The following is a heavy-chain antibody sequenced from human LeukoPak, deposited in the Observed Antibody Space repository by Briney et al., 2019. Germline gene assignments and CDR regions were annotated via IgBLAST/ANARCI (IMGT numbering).Heavy chain of an antibody. CDR2: IIPIFGTA. CDR1: GGTFSSYA. V-gene: IGHV1-69*13. D-gene: IGHD3-22*01. CDR3: ARGAPYYYDSSGYVFLN. J-gene: IGHJ4*02. Sequence: SVKVSCKASGGTFSSYAISWVRQAPGQGLEWMGGIIPIFGTANYAQKFQGRVTITADESTSTAYMELSSLRSEDTAVYYCARGAPYYYDSSGYVFLNWGQGTLVTVSS.